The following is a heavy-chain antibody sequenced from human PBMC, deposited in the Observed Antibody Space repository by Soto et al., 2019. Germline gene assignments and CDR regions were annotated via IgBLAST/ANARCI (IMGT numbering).Heavy chain of an antibody. CDR2: IYYSGST. CDR1: GGSISSGGYY. V-gene: IGHV4-31*03. Sequence: QVQLQESGPGLVKPSQTLSLTCTVSGGSISSGGYYWSWIRQHPGKGLEWIGYIYYSGSTYYNPSLKSRVTISVDTSKNQFSLKLSSVTAADTAVYYCARDPNYYDSSGERSDAFDIWGQGTMVTVSS. D-gene: IGHD3-22*01. J-gene: IGHJ3*02. CDR3: ARDPNYYDSSGERSDAFDI.